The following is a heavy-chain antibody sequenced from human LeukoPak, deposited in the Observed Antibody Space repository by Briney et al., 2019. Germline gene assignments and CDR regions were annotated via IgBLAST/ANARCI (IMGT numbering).Heavy chain of an antibody. CDR3: ARGQGGTIFGVVIIPRYYFDY. D-gene: IGHD3-3*01. CDR1: GDSISSYY. CDR2: IYYSGST. V-gene: IGHV4-59*01. Sequence: DPSETLSLTCTVSGDSISSYYCSWIRQPPGKGLEWIGYIYYSGSTSYNPSLKSRVTISLDTSNNQFSLKLRSVTAADTAVYYCARGQGGTIFGVVIIPRYYFDYWGQGTLVTVSS. J-gene: IGHJ4*02.